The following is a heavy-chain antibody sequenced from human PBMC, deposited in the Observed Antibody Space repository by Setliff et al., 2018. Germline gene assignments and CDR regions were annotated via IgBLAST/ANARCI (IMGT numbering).Heavy chain of an antibody. CDR2: INNGGVSA. V-gene: IGHV3-23*01. J-gene: IGHJ4*01. CDR3: ATSTITTYYFDY. D-gene: IGHD4-4*01. CDR1: GFAFTSYD. Sequence: GGSLRLSCVTSGFAFTSYDMTWVRQAPGKGLEWVASINNGGVSADYTDSVKGRFTVSRDNSRNTLYLQMKSLRAEDTAIYYCATSTITTYYFDYWGHGTLVTVSS.